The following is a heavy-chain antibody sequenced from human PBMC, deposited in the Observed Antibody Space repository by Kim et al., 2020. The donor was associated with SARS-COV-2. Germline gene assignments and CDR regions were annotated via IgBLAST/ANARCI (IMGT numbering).Heavy chain of an antibody. V-gene: IGHV4-31*02. CDR3: ARERERWLNTGGFDY. Sequence: SLKSRVTRSVDKSKNQLSLKLSSVTAADTAVYYCARERERWLNTGGFDYWGQGTLVTVSS. J-gene: IGHJ4*02. D-gene: IGHD5-12*01.